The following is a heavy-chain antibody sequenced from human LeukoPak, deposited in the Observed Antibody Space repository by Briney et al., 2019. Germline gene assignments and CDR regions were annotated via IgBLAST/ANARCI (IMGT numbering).Heavy chain of an antibody. CDR1: GYTFTSYG. Sequence: ASVKVSCKASGYTFTSYGISWVRQAPGKGLEWMGGFDPEDGETIYAQKFQGRVTMTEDTSTDTAYMELSSLRSEDTAVYYCATGLYYLYWGQGTLVTVSS. V-gene: IGHV1-24*01. J-gene: IGHJ4*02. CDR2: FDPEDGET. D-gene: IGHD3-10*01. CDR3: ATGLYYLY.